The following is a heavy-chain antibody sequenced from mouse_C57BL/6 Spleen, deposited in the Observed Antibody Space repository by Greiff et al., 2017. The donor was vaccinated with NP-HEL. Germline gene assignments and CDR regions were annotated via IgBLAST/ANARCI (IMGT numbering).Heavy chain of an antibody. V-gene: IGHV14-4*01. Sequence: EVQLQQSGAELVRPGASVKLSCTASGFNIKDDYMHWVKQRPEQGLEWIGWIDPENGDTEYASKFQGKATITADTSSNTAYLQLSSLTSEDTAVYYCTTGQATGYWGQGTTLTVSS. J-gene: IGHJ2*01. CDR2: IDPENGDT. CDR1: GFNIKDDY. D-gene: IGHD3-2*02. CDR3: TTGQATGY.